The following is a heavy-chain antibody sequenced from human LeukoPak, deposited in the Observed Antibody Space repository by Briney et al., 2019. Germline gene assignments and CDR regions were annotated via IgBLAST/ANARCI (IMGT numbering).Heavy chain of an antibody. CDR1: GFTLSSYS. J-gene: IGHJ4*02. CDR2: ISSSSSYI. D-gene: IGHD3-22*01. Sequence: PGGSLRLSCAASGFTLSSYSMNWVRQAPGKGLEWVSSISSSSSYIYYADSVKGRFTISRDNAKNSLYLQMNSLRAEDTAVYYCARDRVLDYYDSSGYDYWGQGTLVTVSS. V-gene: IGHV3-21*01. CDR3: ARDRVLDYYDSSGYDY.